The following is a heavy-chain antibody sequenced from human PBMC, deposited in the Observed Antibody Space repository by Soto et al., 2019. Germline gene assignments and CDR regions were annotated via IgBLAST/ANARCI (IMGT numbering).Heavy chain of an antibody. CDR1: GYTFTSYG. V-gene: IGHV1-2*04. CDR2: INPNSGGT. D-gene: IGHD3-10*01. Sequence: ASVKVSCKASGYTFTSYGISWVRQAPGQGLEWMGWINPNSGGTNYAQKFQGWVTMTRDTSISTAYMELSRLRSDDTAVYYCARVGYYYGSGSPISPLDVWGQGTTVTVSS. CDR3: ARVGYYYGSGSPISPLDV. J-gene: IGHJ6*02.